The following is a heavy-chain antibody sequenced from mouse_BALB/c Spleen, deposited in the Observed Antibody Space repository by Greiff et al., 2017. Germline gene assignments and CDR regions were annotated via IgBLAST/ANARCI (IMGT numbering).Heavy chain of an antibody. Sequence: QVQLKESGPGLVAPSQSLSITCTVSGFSLTSYGVHWVRQPPGKGLEWLGVIWAGGSTNYNSALMSRLSISKDNSKSQVFLKMNSLQTDDTAMYYCARAYGSSSLYAMDYWGQGTSVTVSS. V-gene: IGHV2-9*02. D-gene: IGHD1-1*01. CDR3: ARAYGSSSLYAMDY. CDR2: IWAGGST. J-gene: IGHJ4*01. CDR1: GFSLTSYG.